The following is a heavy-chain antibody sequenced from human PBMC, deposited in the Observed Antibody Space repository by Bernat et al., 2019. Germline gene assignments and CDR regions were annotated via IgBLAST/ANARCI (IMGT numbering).Heavy chain of an antibody. V-gene: IGHV3-48*03. Sequence: EVQLVESGGGLVQPGGSLRLSCAASGFTFRSYEMNWVRQAPGKGLEWVSYISSSGTAIYYVDSVKGRFTISRDNAKNSLYLQMNSLRAEDTAVYYCARDLTFGGVMGYWGQGTLVTVSS. CDR1: GFTFRSYE. CDR3: ARDLTFGGVMGY. J-gene: IGHJ4*02. D-gene: IGHD3-16*01. CDR2: ISSSGTAI.